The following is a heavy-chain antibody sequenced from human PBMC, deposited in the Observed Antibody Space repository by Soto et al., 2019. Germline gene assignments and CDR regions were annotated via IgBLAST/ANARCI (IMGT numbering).Heavy chain of an antibody. CDR1: GGTFGSYT. CDR3: ARAVAATDAFDI. V-gene: IGHV1-69*02. D-gene: IGHD2-15*01. CDR2: IIPILGIA. J-gene: IGHJ3*02. Sequence: SVKVSCKASGGTFGSYTSRWVRQAPGQGLEWMGRIIPILGIANYAQRFQGRVTITADKSTSTAYMELSSLRSGDTAVYYCARAVAATDAFDIWGQGTMLTVSS.